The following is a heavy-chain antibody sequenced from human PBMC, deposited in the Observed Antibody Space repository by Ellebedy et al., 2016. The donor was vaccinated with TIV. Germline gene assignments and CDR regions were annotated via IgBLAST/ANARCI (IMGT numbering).Heavy chain of an antibody. CDR2: IYYKGNT. J-gene: IGHJ5*01. Sequence: MPSETLSLTCSVSGGSTNSHYWNWIRQSPGQGLEWIGYIYYKGNTKYNHSLKSRLTISVDTSKNQCSLTLTSVTAADTAVYYCARDRGHADYVLWFDSWGLGTLVTVSS. D-gene: IGHD4-17*01. CDR3: ARDRGHADYVLWFDS. V-gene: IGHV4-59*11. CDR1: GGSTNSHY.